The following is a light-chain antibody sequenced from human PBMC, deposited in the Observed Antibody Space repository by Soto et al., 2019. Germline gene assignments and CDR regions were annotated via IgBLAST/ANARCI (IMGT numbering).Light chain of an antibody. J-gene: IGKJ1*01. CDR2: GAS. CDR3: QQSSHSPRT. Sequence: EIVLTQSPGTLSLSPGDSATLSCRASQTVTNNYLAWYQQKPGQAPRLLISGASIRAPGIPDRFSGSGSGTDFTLTISRLEPEDFAVYYCQQSSHSPRTFGQGTKVEIK. CDR1: QTVTNNY. V-gene: IGKV3-20*01.